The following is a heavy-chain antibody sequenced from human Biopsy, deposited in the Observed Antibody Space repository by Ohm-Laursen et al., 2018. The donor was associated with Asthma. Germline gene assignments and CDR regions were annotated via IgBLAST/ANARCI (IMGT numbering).Heavy chain of an antibody. Sequence: SLRLSCSASGFTFSNYGMHWVRQAPGKGLDWVAVISFDGSNKNYTDSVKGRFTISRDNSRNTLHLQMNSLRVEDTAVYYCAKDVFPGWELRRGPDYWGQGTLVTVSS. V-gene: IGHV3-30*18. D-gene: IGHD1-26*01. CDR1: GFTFSNYG. J-gene: IGHJ4*02. CDR2: ISFDGSNK. CDR3: AKDVFPGWELRRGPDY.